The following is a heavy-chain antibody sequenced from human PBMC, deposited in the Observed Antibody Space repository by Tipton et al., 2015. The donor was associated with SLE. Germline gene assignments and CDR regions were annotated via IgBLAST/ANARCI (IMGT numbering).Heavy chain of an antibody. V-gene: IGHV4-59*01. Sequence: TLSLTCTVSGGSISNYCWSWIRQPPGEGLEWIGDICDIGITSYNPSLKSRVTISVDTSKNQFSLKLSSVTAADTAVYYCARDSSGSYYDAFDIWGQGTMVTVSS. CDR3: ARDSSGSYYDAFDI. J-gene: IGHJ3*02. CDR1: GGSISNYC. D-gene: IGHD1-26*01. CDR2: ICDIGIT.